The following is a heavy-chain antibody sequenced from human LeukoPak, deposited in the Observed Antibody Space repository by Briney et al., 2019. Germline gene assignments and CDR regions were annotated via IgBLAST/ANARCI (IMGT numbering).Heavy chain of an antibody. V-gene: IGHV3-30*02. J-gene: IGHJ4*02. CDR2: IRDDGSNK. CDR3: ARILSSAWGELSY. CDR1: GFTFSSYG. Sequence: PGGSLRLSCAVSGFTFSSYGMHWVRQAPGKGLEWVAFIRDDGSNKYYAESVKGRFTISRDNSKNTLSLQMNSLRAEDTAVYFCARILSSAWGELSYWGQGTLVTVSS. D-gene: IGHD6-19*01.